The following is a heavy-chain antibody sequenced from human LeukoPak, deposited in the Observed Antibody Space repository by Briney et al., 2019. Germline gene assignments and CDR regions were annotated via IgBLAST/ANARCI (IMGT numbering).Heavy chain of an antibody. V-gene: IGHV4-59*01. CDR2: ISYSGST. Sequence: SETLSLTCTVSGDSISSYYWSWIRQPPGKGLEWIGYISYSGSTNFNPSLKSRVTISVDTSKNQFSLKLSSVTAADTAVYYCAREGTAGTNPNWFDPWGQGTLVTVSS. D-gene: IGHD1-1*01. CDR3: AREGTAGTNPNWFDP. CDR1: GDSISSYY. J-gene: IGHJ5*02.